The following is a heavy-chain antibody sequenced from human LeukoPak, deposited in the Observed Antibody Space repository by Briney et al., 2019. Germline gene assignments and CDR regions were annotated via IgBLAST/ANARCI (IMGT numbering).Heavy chain of an antibody. CDR2: IYSGGNT. CDR3: ARDPDSSAYDAFDI. J-gene: IGHJ3*02. Sequence: GGSLRLSCAASGFTLSTYEMNWVRQAPGKGLEWVSVIYSGGNTNYPDSVKGRFTISRDNSKNTLYLQMNSLRAEDTAVYYCARDPDSSAYDAFDIWGQGTMVTVSS. V-gene: IGHV3-53*01. D-gene: IGHD3-22*01. CDR1: GFTLSTYE.